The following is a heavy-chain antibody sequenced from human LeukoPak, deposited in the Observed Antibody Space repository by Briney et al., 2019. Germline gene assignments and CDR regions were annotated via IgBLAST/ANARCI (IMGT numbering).Heavy chain of an antibody. D-gene: IGHD3-3*01. J-gene: IGHJ3*02. CDR1: GGTFSSYA. V-gene: IGHV1-69*05. Sequence: ASVKVSCKASGGTFSSYAISWVRQAPGQGLEWMGGIIPIFGTANYAQKFQGRVTMTRDTSTSTVYMELSSLRSEDTAVYYCARGGIFGVVTARKFDAFDIWGQGTMVTVSS. CDR2: IIPIFGTA. CDR3: ARGGIFGVVTARKFDAFDI.